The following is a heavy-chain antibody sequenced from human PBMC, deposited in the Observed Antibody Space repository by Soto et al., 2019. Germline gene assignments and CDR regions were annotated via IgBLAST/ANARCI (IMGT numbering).Heavy chain of an antibody. CDR1: GITFSAYN. D-gene: IGHD5-12*01. V-gene: IGHV3-30*02. CDR2: IHYDGSNK. J-gene: IGHJ4*02. Sequence: GGSLRLSCAASGITFSAYNMHWVRLAPGKGLEWVALIHYDGSNKYYAGSVKGRFTVSRDNSKNTLWLQVSSLRADDTAVYFCATSSDYVSLDHWGQGTLVTVSS. CDR3: ATSSDYVSLDH.